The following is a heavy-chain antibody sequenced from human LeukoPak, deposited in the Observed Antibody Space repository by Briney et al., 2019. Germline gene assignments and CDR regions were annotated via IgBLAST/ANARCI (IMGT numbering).Heavy chain of an antibody. CDR1: GDSIVGRYW. Sequence: PSETLSLTCAVSGDSIVGRYWWTWVRQPPGKGLEWIGEVFHSESPRYNPSLRSRVTISVDKSKNQLSLSLTSVTAADTAVYYCAREDYYAVDVWSQGTTVTVSS. CDR3: AREDYYAVDV. D-gene: IGHD3-16*01. CDR2: VFHSESP. V-gene: IGHV4-4*02. J-gene: IGHJ6*02.